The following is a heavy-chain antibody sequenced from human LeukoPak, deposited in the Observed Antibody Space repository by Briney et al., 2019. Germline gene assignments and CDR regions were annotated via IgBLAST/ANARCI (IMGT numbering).Heavy chain of an antibody. V-gene: IGHV3-30*02. CDR1: GFNFSSYG. CDR3: AKDLRVYSYGPDAFDI. J-gene: IGHJ3*02. CDR2: IRYDGSNK. D-gene: IGHD5-18*01. Sequence: GGSLRLSCAASGFNFSSYGMHWVRQAPGKGLEWVAFIRYDGSNKYYADSVKGRFTISRDNSKNTLYLQMNSLRAEDTAVYYCAKDLRVYSYGPDAFDIWGQGTMVTVSS.